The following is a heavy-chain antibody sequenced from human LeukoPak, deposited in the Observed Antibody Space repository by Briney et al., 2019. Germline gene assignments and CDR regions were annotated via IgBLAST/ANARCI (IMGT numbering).Heavy chain of an antibody. D-gene: IGHD5-18*01. J-gene: IGHJ4*02. Sequence: PGGSLRLSCAASGFTFSSYAMSCVRQAPGKGLEWVSAISDSGGSTYYADSVKGRFTISRDNSKNTLYPQMNSLRAEDTAVYYCAKGRYSYGILHFDYWGQGTLVTVSS. CDR3: AKGRYSYGILHFDY. CDR1: GFTFSSYA. CDR2: ISDSGGST. V-gene: IGHV3-23*01.